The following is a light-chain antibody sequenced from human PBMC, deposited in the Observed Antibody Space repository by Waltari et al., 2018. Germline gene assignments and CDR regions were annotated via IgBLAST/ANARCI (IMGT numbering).Light chain of an antibody. J-gene: IGLJ2*01. CDR2: EAT. CDR3: CSYAGGSRVI. Sequence: QSALTQPASLSGSPGQSITISCAGTKNDIGTYNFISWFQQIPGQAPKLIVSEATKRPSGVSYRFSGSKSGNTASLTISGLQAEDEADYYCCSYAGGSRVIFGGGTKLTVL. V-gene: IGLV2-23*01. CDR1: KNDIGTYNF.